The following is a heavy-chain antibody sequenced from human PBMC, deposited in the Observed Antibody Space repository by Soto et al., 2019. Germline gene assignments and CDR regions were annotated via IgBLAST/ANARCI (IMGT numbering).Heavy chain of an antibody. D-gene: IGHD3-10*01. Sequence: ASVKVSCKASGYTFTSYAMHWVRQAPGQRLEWMGGFDPEDGETIYAQKFQGRVTMTEDTSTDTAYMELSSLRSEDTAVYYCATARVTMVRGVLDYWGQGTLVTVSS. CDR1: GYTFTSYA. V-gene: IGHV1-24*01. CDR2: FDPEDGET. CDR3: ATARVTMVRGVLDY. J-gene: IGHJ4*02.